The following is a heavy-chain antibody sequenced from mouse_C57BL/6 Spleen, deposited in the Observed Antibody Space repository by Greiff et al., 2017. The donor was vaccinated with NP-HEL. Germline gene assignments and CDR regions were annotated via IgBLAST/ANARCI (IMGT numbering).Heavy chain of an antibody. CDR3: THYGNLFAY. D-gene: IGHD2-1*01. Sequence: VQLQQSGAELVRPGASVTLSCKASGYTFTDYDMHWVQQTPVHSLEWIGAIDPETGGTAYNQKFKGKSILTADKSASTAYMELRSLTSEDSAVYYCTHYGNLFAYWGQGTLVTVSA. CDR1: GYTFTDYD. J-gene: IGHJ3*01. CDR2: IDPETGGT. V-gene: IGHV1-15*01.